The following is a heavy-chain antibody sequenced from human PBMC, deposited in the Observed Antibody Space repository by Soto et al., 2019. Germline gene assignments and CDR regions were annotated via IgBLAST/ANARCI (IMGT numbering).Heavy chain of an antibody. V-gene: IGHV2-70*11. D-gene: IGHD3-10*01. CDR1: GFSLSTSGMC. CDR3: ALLRFGDYYYYMDV. J-gene: IGHJ6*03. CDR2: IDWDDDK. Sequence: SGPTLVNPTQTLTLTCTFSGFSLSTSGMCVSWIRQPPGKALEWLARIDWDDDKYYSTSLKTRLTISKDTSKNQVVLTMTNMDPVDTATYYCALLRFGDYYYYMDVWGKGTTVTVSS.